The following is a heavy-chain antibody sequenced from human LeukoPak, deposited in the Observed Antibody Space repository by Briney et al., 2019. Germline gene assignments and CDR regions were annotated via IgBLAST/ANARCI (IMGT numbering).Heavy chain of an antibody. Sequence: GGSLRLSFVASGFTFGKYWMSWVRRAPGKGVEGVANIKLDGSEKNYVDSVKGRFTISRDNTKNSLYLQMNSLRAEDTAVFYCARDQYDTWSRRGNFDSWGQGTLVIVSS. CDR2: IKLDGSEK. CDR3: ARDQYDTWSRRGNFDS. D-gene: IGHD3/OR15-3a*01. J-gene: IGHJ4*02. V-gene: IGHV3-7*03. CDR1: GFTFGKYW.